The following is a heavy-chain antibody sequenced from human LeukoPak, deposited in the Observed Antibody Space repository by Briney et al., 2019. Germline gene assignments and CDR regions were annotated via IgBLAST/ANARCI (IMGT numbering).Heavy chain of an antibody. CDR1: GGSISSYC. D-gene: IGHD6-19*01. CDR3: ARLPYIAVAEGFDY. V-gene: IGHV4-59*01. CDR2: IYYSGST. J-gene: IGHJ4*02. Sequence: SETLSLTCTVSGGSISSYCWSWIRQPPGKGLEWIGYIYYSGSTNYNPSLKSRVTISVDTSKNQFSLKLSSVTAADTAVYYCARLPYIAVAEGFDYWGQRTLVTVSS.